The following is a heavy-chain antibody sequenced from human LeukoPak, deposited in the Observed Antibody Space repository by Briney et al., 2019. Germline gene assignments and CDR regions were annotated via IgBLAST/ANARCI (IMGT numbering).Heavy chain of an antibody. Sequence: GGSLRLSCAASGFTVSSNYMSWVRQAPGKGLEWVSGISWNSGSIGYADSVKGRFTISRDNAKNSLYLQMNSLRAEDTALYYCVKDAGTAWGQGTLVTVSS. CDR2: ISWNSGSI. V-gene: IGHV3-9*01. CDR1: GFTVSSNY. CDR3: VKDAGTA. D-gene: IGHD2-8*02. J-gene: IGHJ5*02.